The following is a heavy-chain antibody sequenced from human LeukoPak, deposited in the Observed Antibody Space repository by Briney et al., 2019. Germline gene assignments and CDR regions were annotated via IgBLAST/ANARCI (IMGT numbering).Heavy chain of an antibody. CDR2: IYYSGST. CDR1: GGSISSYY. J-gene: IGHJ4*02. CDR3: ASSGGRRYYFDY. Sequence: SETLSLTCTVSGGSISSYYWSWIRQHPGKGLEWIGYIYYSGSTYYNPSLKSRVTISVDTSKNQFSLKLSSVTAADTAVYYCASSGGRRYYFDYWGQGTLVTVSS. D-gene: IGHD2-15*01. V-gene: IGHV4-59*06.